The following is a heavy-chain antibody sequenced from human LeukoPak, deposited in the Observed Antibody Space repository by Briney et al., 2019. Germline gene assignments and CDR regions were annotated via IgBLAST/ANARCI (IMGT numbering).Heavy chain of an antibody. CDR3: ARAPGYDTPLDY. V-gene: IGHV1-69*05. D-gene: IGHD5-12*01. Sequence: SVKVSCKASGGTFSSYAISWVRQAPGQGLEWMGGIIPIFGTANYAQEFQGRVTITTDESTSTAYMELSSLRSEDTAVYYCARAPGYDTPLDYWGQGTLVTVSS. CDR1: GGTFSSYA. J-gene: IGHJ4*02. CDR2: IIPIFGTA.